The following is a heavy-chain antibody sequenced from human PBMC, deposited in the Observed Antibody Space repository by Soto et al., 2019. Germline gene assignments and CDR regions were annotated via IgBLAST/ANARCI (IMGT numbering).Heavy chain of an antibody. V-gene: IGHV2-5*02. J-gene: IGHJ5*02. CDR2: IYWDDDK. D-gene: IGHD3-22*01. CDR3: AHSLIGYYYDSSGSNWFDP. CDR1: GVSLSTSGVG. Sequence: SGPTLVYPTQTLTLTCTFSGVSLSTSGVGVGWIRQPPGKALEWLALIYWDDDKRYSPSLKSRLTITKDTSKNQVVLTMTNMDPVDTATYYCAHSLIGYYYDSSGSNWFDPWGQGTLVTV.